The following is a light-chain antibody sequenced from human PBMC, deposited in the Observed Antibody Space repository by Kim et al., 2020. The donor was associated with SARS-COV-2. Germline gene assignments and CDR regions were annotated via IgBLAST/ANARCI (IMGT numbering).Light chain of an antibody. V-gene: IGLV1-44*01. J-gene: IGLJ3*02. CDR3: AAWDDSLSGQL. CDR2: ATD. Sequence: GQMVTISCSGSSSNIGRNAVHWYQQLPRTAPKLLIDATDKRPAGVPARFSGSKFGTSASLTISGLQSEDEADYYCAAWDDSLSGQLFGGGTQLTVL. CDR1: SSNIGRNA.